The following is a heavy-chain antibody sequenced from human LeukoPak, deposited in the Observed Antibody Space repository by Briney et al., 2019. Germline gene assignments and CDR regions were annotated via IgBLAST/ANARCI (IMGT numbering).Heavy chain of an antibody. CDR3: ARGLNDSWTGENY. D-gene: IGHD3-3*01. V-gene: IGHV4-39*07. CDR2: IYYSGDT. Sequence: SETLSLTCTVSGGSISSSSYYWGWIRQPPGRGLEWIGNIYYSGDTYYNPSLKSRVTISVDTSKKQFSLRLSSVTAADTAVYYCARGLNDSWTGENYWGQGTLVTVSS. J-gene: IGHJ4*02. CDR1: GGSISSSSYY.